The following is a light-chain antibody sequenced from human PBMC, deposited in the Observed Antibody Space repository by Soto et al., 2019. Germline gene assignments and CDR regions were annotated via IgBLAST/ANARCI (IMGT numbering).Light chain of an antibody. CDR3: CSYAGSYTV. J-gene: IGLJ2*01. V-gene: IGLV2-11*01. CDR2: DVS. Sequence: QLVLTQPRSVSGSPGQSVTISCTGTSSDVGGYNYVSWYQQHPGKAPKLMIYDVSKRPSGVPDRFSGSKSSNTASLTISGLQDEDEADYYCCSYAGSYTVFGGGTKVTVL. CDR1: SSDVGGYNY.